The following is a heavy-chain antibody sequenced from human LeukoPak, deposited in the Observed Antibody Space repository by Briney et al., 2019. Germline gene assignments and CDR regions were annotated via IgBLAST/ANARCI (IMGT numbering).Heavy chain of an antibody. Sequence: GGSLRLSCAASGFTFSSYGTHWVRQAPGKGLEWVAVIWYDGSNKYYADSVRGRFTISRDNSKNTLYLQMNSLRAEDTAVYYCARDRAQLVQIFGYWGQGTLVTVSS. CDR2: IWYDGSNK. J-gene: IGHJ4*02. CDR3: ARDRAQLVQIFGY. V-gene: IGHV3-33*01. D-gene: IGHD6-13*01. CDR1: GFTFSSYG.